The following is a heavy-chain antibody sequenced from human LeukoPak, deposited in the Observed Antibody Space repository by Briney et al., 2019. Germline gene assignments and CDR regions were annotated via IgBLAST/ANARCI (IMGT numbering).Heavy chain of an antibody. CDR3: ARGVGSYYEKRGLDY. Sequence: SETLSLSCTVSGGSFSSYYWSWSRQPPGKGLEWIGYIYYSGSTNYNPSLKSRVTISVDTSKNQFSLKLSSVTAADTAVYYCARGVGSYYEKRGLDYWGQGTLVTVSS. CDR1: GGSFSSYY. CDR2: IYYSGST. D-gene: IGHD1-26*01. V-gene: IGHV4-59*01. J-gene: IGHJ4*02.